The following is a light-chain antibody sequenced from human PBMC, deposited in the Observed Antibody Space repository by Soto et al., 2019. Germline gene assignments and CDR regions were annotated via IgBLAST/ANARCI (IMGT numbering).Light chain of an antibody. Sequence: QSVLTQPPSASGTPGQRVTISCSGGSSNIGNNAVNWYQQLPGTAPQLLIYNNNQRPSGVPDRFSGSKSGTSASLAISGLQSEDEADYYCAAWDDSLNGYVFGTGTRSPS. CDR3: AAWDDSLNGYV. V-gene: IGLV1-44*01. CDR2: NNN. J-gene: IGLJ1*01. CDR1: SSNIGNNA.